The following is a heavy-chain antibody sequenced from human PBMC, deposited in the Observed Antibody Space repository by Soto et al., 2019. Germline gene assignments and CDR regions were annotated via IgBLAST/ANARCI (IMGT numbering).Heavy chain of an antibody. CDR3: ARDSGGPDYYDSSGYYYRAFDI. CDR2: INPNSGGT. J-gene: IGHJ3*02. D-gene: IGHD3-22*01. V-gene: IGHV1-2*04. Sequence: ASVKVSCKASGYTFTGYYMHWVRQAPGQGLEWMGWINPNSGGTNYAQKFRGWVTMTRDTSISTAYMELSRLRSDDTAVYYCARDSGGPDYYDSSGYYYRAFDIWGQGTMVTVSS. CDR1: GYTFTGYY.